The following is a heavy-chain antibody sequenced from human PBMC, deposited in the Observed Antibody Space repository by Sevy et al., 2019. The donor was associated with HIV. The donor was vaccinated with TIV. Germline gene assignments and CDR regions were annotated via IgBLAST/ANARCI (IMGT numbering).Heavy chain of an antibody. D-gene: IGHD3-10*01. J-gene: IGHJ6*02. Sequence: GGSLRLSCVASGFTFSDYNMNWVRQAPGKGLEWVSSISSISNYIYYADSVKGRFTISRDNAKNSLYLQMNSLRAEDTAVYYCARETSSFGEGIYYGMDVWGQGTTVTVSS. CDR1: GFTFSDYN. V-gene: IGHV3-21*01. CDR2: ISSISNYI. CDR3: ARETSSFGEGIYYGMDV.